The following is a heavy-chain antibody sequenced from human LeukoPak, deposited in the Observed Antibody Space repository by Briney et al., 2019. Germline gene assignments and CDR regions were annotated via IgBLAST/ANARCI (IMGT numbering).Heavy chain of an antibody. CDR2: IYSGGST. Sequence: GGSLRLSCAASGFTVSSNYMSWVRQAPGKGLEWVSVIYSGGSTYYADSVKGRFTISRDNSKNTLYLQMNSLRAEDTAVYYCAREVEGVAGFIDYWGQGTLVTVSS. D-gene: IGHD6-19*01. V-gene: IGHV3-53*01. CDR1: GFTVSSNY. CDR3: AREVEGVAGFIDY. J-gene: IGHJ4*02.